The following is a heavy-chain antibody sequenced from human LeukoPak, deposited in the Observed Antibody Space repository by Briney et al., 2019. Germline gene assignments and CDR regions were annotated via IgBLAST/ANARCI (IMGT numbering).Heavy chain of an antibody. V-gene: IGHV5-10-1*01. CDR3: ARALCSSISCYENY. CDR2: IDPSDSYT. Sequence: NLGESLKISCKGSGYYFTNYWISWVRQMTGKGLEWMGRIDPSDSYTNYSPSFQGHVTMSVDKSISTAYLQWSSLKASDTAMYYCARALCSSISCYENYWGQGTLVTVSS. J-gene: IGHJ4*02. D-gene: IGHD2-2*01. CDR1: GYYFTNYW.